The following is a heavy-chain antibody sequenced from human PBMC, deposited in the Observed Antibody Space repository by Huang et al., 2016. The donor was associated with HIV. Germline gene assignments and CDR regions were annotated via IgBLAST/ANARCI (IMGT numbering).Heavy chain of an antibody. J-gene: IGHJ3*01. V-gene: IGHV4-39*01. CDR3: ARLPFDYVWGTQRQTALDELDV. D-gene: IGHD3-16*01. Sequence: QLQLQESGPGLVRPSETLSLTCRVSGGSVNSGYYYWGWIRQPPGKGLEWIAGFSFGVNTFYNPSLKSRVSMSVDTSKKRFSLNLSSVTAADTAVYFCARLPFDYVWGTQRQTALDELDVWGQGTMVTVSS. CDR2: FSFGVNT. CDR1: GGSVNSGYYY.